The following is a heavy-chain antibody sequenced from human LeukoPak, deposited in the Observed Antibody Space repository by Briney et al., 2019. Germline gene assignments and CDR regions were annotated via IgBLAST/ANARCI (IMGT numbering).Heavy chain of an antibody. D-gene: IGHD6-19*01. J-gene: IGHJ4*02. V-gene: IGHV1-2*02. CDR3: ARDHWGAVAGFDY. CDR1: GYTFTGYY. CDR2: INPNSGGT. Sequence: ASVKVSCKASGYTFTGYYMHWVRQAPGQGLEWMGWINPNSGGTNYAQKFQGRVTMTRDTSISTAYMELSRLRSDDTAVYYCARDHWGAVAGFDYWGQGTLLTVSS.